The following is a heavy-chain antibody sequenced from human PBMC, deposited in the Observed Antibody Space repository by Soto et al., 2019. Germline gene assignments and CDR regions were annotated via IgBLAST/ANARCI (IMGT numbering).Heavy chain of an antibody. Sequence: GGSLRLSCAASGFTFDDYTMHWVRQAPGKGLEWVSLISWDGGSTYYADSVKGRFTISRDNSKNSLYLQMNSLRTEDTALYYCAKDGCSSTSCYEALDYYYGMDVWGQGTTVTVSS. CDR3: AKDGCSSTSCYEALDYYYGMDV. V-gene: IGHV3-43*01. CDR1: GFTFDDYT. D-gene: IGHD2-2*01. CDR2: ISWDGGST. J-gene: IGHJ6*02.